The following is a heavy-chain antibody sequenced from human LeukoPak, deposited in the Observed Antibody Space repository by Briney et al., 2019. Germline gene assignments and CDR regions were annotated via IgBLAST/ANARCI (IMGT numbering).Heavy chain of an antibody. Sequence: GGSLRLSCAASGFTFSSSAMNWVRQAPGKGLEWVSTISISGDDTYYAESVKGRFTISRDNSKNTLYLQMNSLRAEDTAVYYCAKDVVPDVNWGQGTLVTVSS. CDR3: AKDVVPDVN. CDR1: GFTFSSSA. CDR2: ISISGDDT. D-gene: IGHD3-10*02. V-gene: IGHV3-23*01. J-gene: IGHJ4*02.